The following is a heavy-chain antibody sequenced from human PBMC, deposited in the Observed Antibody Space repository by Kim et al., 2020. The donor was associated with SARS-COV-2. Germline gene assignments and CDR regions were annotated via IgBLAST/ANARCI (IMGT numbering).Heavy chain of an antibody. V-gene: IGHV3-48*02. CDR1: GFTFSSYS. J-gene: IGHJ6*02. D-gene: IGHD3-9*01. Sequence: GGSLRLSCAASGFTFSSYSMNWVRQAPGKGLEWVSYISSSSSTIYYADSVKGRFTISRDNAKNSLYLQMNSLRDEDTAVYYCARDRGPHYDILTGYIHTVTTPPYYYYGMDVWGQGTTVTVSS. CDR2: ISSSSSTI. CDR3: ARDRGPHYDILTGYIHTVTTPPYYYYGMDV.